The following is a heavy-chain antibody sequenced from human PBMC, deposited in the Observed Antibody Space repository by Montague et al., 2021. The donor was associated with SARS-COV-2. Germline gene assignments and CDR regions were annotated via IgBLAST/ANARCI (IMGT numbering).Heavy chain of an antibody. D-gene: IGHD3-22*01. J-gene: IGHJ6*02. Sequence: SETLSLTCSRLVTASCNSGSDRNSTRPNSSHGCIAYAVFFWRTNYNPSLKSRVTMSLDTSKNQFSLKLTSVTAADTAVYYCARHDSVAEYDSSGYHYYYGMDVWGQGTTVTVSS. CDR1: VTASCNSG. CDR2: AVFFWRT. CDR3: ARHDSVAEYDSSGYHYYYGMDV. V-gene: IGHV4-59*08.